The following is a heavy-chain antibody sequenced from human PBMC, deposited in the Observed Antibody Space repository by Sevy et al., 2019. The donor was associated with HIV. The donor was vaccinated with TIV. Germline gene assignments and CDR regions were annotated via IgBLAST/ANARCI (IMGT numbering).Heavy chain of an antibody. Sequence: SETLSLTCTVSGDSISSGANYWGWIRQHPVKGLEWIGYIHYSGSTYDNPSLKSRITMSVDTSKNQFSLKLRSVTAADTAVYYCARGRYAVATYYTWSTVAGYYFDYWGQGTLVTVSS. J-gene: IGHJ4*02. V-gene: IGHV4-31*03. CDR3: ARGRYAVATYYTWSTVAGYYFDY. CDR1: GDSISSGANY. D-gene: IGHD6-19*01. CDR2: IHYSGST.